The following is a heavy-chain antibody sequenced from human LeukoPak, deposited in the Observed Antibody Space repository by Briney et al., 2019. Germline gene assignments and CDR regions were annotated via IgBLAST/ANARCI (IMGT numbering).Heavy chain of an antibody. D-gene: IGHD3-3*01. V-gene: IGHV4-61*02. Sequence: SETLSLTCTVSGGSISSGSYYWSWIRQPAGKGLEWIGRIYTSGSTNYNPSLKSRVTISLDTSKSQFSLKVRYVTAADTAVYYCARGLNDSWTGENYWGQGTLVTVSS. CDR1: GGSISSGSYY. CDR2: IYTSGST. J-gene: IGHJ4*02. CDR3: ARGLNDSWTGENY.